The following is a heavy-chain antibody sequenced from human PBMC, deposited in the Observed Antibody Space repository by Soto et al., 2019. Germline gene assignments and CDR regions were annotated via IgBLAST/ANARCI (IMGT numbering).Heavy chain of an antibody. CDR1: GGTFSSYT. Sequence: GASVKVSCKASGGTFSSYTISWVRQAPGQGLEWMGRIIPILGIANYAQKFQGRVTITADKSTSTAYMELSSLRSEDTAVYYCARDPPGYSSSTSCYGGGTGWFDPWGQGTLVTVSS. CDR3: ARDPPGYSSSTSCYGGGTGWFDP. D-gene: IGHD2-2*01. J-gene: IGHJ5*02. CDR2: IIPILGIA. V-gene: IGHV1-69*04.